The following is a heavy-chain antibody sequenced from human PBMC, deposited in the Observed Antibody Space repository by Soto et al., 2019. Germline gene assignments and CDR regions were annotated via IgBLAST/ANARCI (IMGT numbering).Heavy chain of an antibody. CDR3: ARGSGPTVTTSRDWFDP. Sequence: QVQLVQSGAEVKKPGASVKVSCKASGYTFTGYYMHWVRQAPGQGLEWMGWINPNSGGTNYAQKFQGWVTMTRDTSISTAYRELSRLRSDDTAVYYCARGSGPTVTTSRDWFDPWGQGTLVTVSS. D-gene: IGHD4-17*01. CDR1: GYTFTGYY. J-gene: IGHJ5*01. V-gene: IGHV1-2*04. CDR2: INPNSGGT.